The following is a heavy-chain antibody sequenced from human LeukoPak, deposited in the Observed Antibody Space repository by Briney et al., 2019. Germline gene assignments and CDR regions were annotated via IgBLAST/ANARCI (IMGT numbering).Heavy chain of an antibody. CDR3: ARRSIAARPNKSNWFDP. D-gene: IGHD6-6*01. V-gene: IGHV4-34*01. CDR2: INHSGST. Sequence: PSETLSLACAVYGGSFSGYYWSWIRQPPGKGLEWIGEINHSGSTDYNPSLKSRVTISVDTSKNQFSLKLSSVTAADTAVYYCARRSIAARPNKSNWFDPWGQGTLVTVSS. J-gene: IGHJ5*02. CDR1: GGSFSGYY.